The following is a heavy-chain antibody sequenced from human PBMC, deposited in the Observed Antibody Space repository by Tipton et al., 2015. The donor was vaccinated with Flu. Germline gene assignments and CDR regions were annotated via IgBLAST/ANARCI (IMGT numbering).Heavy chain of an antibody. D-gene: IGHD3-22*01. V-gene: IGHV4-59*01. CDR1: GGSISSYY. Sequence: LRLSCTVSGGSISSYYWSWNRQPPGKGLEWIGYIYYSGSTNYNPTLKSRVTISVDTSKNQFSLKLSSVTAADTAVYYCASVIGQDLYYYYGMCVWGQGTTVTASS. CDR2: IYYSGST. J-gene: IGHJ6*02. CDR3: ASVIGQDLYYYYGMCV.